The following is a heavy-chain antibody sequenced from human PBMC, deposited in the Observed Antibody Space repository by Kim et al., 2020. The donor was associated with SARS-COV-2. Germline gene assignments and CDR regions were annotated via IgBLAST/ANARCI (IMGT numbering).Heavy chain of an antibody. D-gene: IGHD1-26*01. J-gene: IGHJ6*02. CDR3: ARDGVGTTNYDYKGIDV. CDR1: GGSISNYY. V-gene: IGHV4-59*01. Sequence: SETLSLTCTVSGGSISNYYWSWIRQPPGKGLEWIGFIYYSGSTTYSPSLKSRVTISVDTSKNQFSLRLSSVTAADTAVYYCARDGVGTTNYDYKGIDVWGQGTTVTVSS. CDR2: IYYSGST.